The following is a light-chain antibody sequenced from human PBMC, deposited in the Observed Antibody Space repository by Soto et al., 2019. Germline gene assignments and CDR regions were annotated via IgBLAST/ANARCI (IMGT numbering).Light chain of an antibody. CDR2: EGS. CDR1: SSDVGSYNL. Sequence: QSVLTQPASVSGSPGQSITISCTGTSSDVGSYNLVSWYRQHPGKAPKLMIYEGSKRPSGVSNRFSGSKSGNTASLTISGLQAEHEADYYCCSYAGSSTFVVFGGGTKLTVL. CDR3: CSYAGSSTFVV. V-gene: IGLV2-23*03. J-gene: IGLJ2*01.